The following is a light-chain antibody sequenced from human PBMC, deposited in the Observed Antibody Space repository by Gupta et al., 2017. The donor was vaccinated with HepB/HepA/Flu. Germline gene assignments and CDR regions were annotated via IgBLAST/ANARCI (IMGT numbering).Light chain of an antibody. CDR1: RGINVDTYK. Sequence: QAVLTQPSSLSASPGASASLTCTLRRGINVDTYKIYWYQQKPGSPPQYLLRYKSDSDKQQGSGVPSRFSGSKDASANAGILVISGLQSEDEADYYYMIWHSGASVFGGGTKLTVL. CDR2: YKSDSDK. V-gene: IGLV5-45*02. J-gene: IGLJ3*02. CDR3: MIWHSGASV.